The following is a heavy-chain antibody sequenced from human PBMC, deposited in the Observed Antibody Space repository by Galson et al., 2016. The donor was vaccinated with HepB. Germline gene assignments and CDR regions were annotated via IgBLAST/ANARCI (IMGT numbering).Heavy chain of an antibody. CDR1: GFTFDDYA. V-gene: IGHV3-9*01. Sequence: SLRLSCATSGFTFDDYAMHWVRQAPGRGLEWVSGISSISRSIGYADSVKGRFSISRDNSKNSLYLQMNSLRADDTAVYYCARDRGYSGWSYFDYWGQGTLVTVSS. J-gene: IGHJ4*02. CDR3: ARDRGYSGWSYFDY. CDR2: ISSISRSI. D-gene: IGHD6-19*01.